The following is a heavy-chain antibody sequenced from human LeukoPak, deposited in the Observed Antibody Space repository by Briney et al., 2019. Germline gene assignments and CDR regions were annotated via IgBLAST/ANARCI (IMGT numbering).Heavy chain of an antibody. CDR2: IYSSVST. CDR3: AYSGSYGHLGY. D-gene: IGHD1-26*01. J-gene: IGHJ4*02. CDR1: GGSISSNAYY. Sequence: SETLPLTCTVSGGSISSNAYYWAWIRQPPGKGLEWIGSIYSSVSTYYNPSLKSRVTISVDTSKNQFSLRLSSVTAADTALYYCAYSGSYGHLGYWGQGIPVTVSS. V-gene: IGHV4-39*01.